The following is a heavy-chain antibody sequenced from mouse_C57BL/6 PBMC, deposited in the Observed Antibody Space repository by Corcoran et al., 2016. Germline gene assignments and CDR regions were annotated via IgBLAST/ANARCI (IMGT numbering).Heavy chain of an antibody. J-gene: IGHJ2*01. D-gene: IGHD4-1*01. CDR1: GYSITRGYY. Sequence: DVQLQESGPGLVKPSQSLSLTCSVTGYSITRGYYWNWIRQFPGNKLEWMGYISYDGSNNYNTSLKNRISITRDTSKNQFFLKLNSVTTEDTATDYCARANYYFDYWGQGTTLTVSS. V-gene: IGHV3-6*01. CDR3: ARANYYFDY. CDR2: ISYDGSN.